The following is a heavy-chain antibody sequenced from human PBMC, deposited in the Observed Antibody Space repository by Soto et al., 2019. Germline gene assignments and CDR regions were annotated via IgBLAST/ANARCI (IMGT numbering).Heavy chain of an antibody. CDR2: VVSSSAYT. Sequence: QVQLVESGGGLVKPGGSLRLSCAASGFTFSDFYMGWIRQAPGKGLEWVSYVVSSSAYTNYADSVRGRFTISRDNAKNSLYLEMNSLRAEDTAIYYCARLRASGWYMGAYLDYWGQGTLVTVSS. CDR1: GFTFSDFY. CDR3: ARLRASGWYMGAYLDY. V-gene: IGHV3-11*06. J-gene: IGHJ4*02. D-gene: IGHD6-13*01.